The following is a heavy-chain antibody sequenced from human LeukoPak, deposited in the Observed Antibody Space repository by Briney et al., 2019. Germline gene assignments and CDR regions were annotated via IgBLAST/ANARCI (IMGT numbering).Heavy chain of an antibody. J-gene: IGHJ4*02. V-gene: IGHV4-59*08. CDR2: IYYSGST. CDR3: ARLSGGYGFDY. Sequence: SETLSLTCTVSGGSISSYYWSWIRQPPGKGLEGIGYIYYSGSTNYNPSLKRRATISVDTSKNHFSQKLSSVTAADTAVYYCARLSGGYGFDYWGQGTLVTVSS. CDR1: GGSISSYY. D-gene: IGHD5-18*01.